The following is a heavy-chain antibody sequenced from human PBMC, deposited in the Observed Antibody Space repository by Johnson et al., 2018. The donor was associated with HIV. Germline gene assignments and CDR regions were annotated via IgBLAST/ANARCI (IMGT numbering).Heavy chain of an antibody. Sequence: QVQLVESGGGVVQPGRSLRLSCAASGFTFSSYAMHWVRQAPGKGLEWVAVISYDGSNKYYADSVKGRFTISRDNSKNPLSLQMNSPRVDDTAIYYCARVRAGRENAFDIWGQGTMVTVSS. CDR1: GFTFSSYA. D-gene: IGHD1-26*01. CDR3: ARVRAGRENAFDI. J-gene: IGHJ3*02. CDR2: ISYDGSNK. V-gene: IGHV3-30*04.